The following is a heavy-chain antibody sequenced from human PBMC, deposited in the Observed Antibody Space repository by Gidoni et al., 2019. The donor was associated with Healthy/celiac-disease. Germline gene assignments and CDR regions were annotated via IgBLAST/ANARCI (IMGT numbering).Heavy chain of an antibody. Sequence: QVQLVQSGAEVKKPGSSVKVSCKASGGTFSSYALSWVRQAPAQGLEWMGGIIPSFGTANYAQKFQGRVTITADESTSTAYMELSSLRSEDTAVYYCARWGGVDIVVVPAAIRPGGFDYWGQGTLVTVSS. CDR3: ARWGGVDIVVVPAAIRPGGFDY. CDR2: IIPSFGTA. D-gene: IGHD2-2*03. CDR1: GGTFSSYA. J-gene: IGHJ4*02. V-gene: IGHV1-69*01.